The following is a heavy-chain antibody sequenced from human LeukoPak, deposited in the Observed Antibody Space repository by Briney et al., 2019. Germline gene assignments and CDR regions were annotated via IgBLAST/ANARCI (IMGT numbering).Heavy chain of an antibody. CDR3: ATSSYSSSSS. D-gene: IGHD6-6*01. CDR1: GLTFTNYW. Sequence: GGSLRLCCTASGLTFTNYWMIWVRQAPGKGLEWVANINHDASEKYYVGSVEGRFTISRDNAKNSLFLQMNSLRAEDTGVYYCATSSYSSSSSWGQGTLVTVSS. V-gene: IGHV3-7*01. J-gene: IGHJ5*02. CDR2: INHDASEK.